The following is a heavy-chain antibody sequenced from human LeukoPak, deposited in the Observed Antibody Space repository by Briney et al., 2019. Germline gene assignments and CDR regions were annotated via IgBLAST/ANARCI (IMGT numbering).Heavy chain of an antibody. J-gene: IGHJ6*03. CDR2: IRYDGSNK. Sequence: PGGSLRLSCSASGFTFSDAWMGWVRQAPGKGLEWVAFIRYDGSNKYYADSVKGRFTISRDNSKNTLYLQMNSLRAEDTAVYYCAPEADYYDLPYMDVWGKGTTVTVSS. CDR1: GFTFSDAW. V-gene: IGHV3-30*02. CDR3: APEADYYDLPYMDV. D-gene: IGHD3-3*01.